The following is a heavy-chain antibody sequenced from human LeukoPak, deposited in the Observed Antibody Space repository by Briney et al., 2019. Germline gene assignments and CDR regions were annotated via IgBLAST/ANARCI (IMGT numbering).Heavy chain of an antibody. CDR2: LYSAGNT. CDR1: GLTVSSNY. CDR3: ARGAYGDK. V-gene: IGHV3-53*01. Sequence: GGSLRLSCAASGLTVSSNYMSWVRQAPGRGLEWVAVLYSAGNTFYADSLKGRFTISRDNSKNTLYLQMSSLRADDTAVYYCARGAYGDKWGQGTMVTVSS. D-gene: IGHD4-17*01. J-gene: IGHJ4*02.